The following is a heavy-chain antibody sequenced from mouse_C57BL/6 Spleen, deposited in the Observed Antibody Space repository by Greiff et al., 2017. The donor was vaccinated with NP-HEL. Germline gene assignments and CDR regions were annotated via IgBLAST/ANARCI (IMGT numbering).Heavy chain of an antibody. CDR1: GYAFSSSW. V-gene: IGHV1-82*01. D-gene: IGHD4-1*01. J-gene: IGHJ2*01. CDR2: LCPGGGDT. CDR3: ARSEGIVGSYFDY. Sequence: VQRVESGPELVKPGASVKISCKASGYAFSSSWMNWVKQRPGKGLEWIGRLCPGGGDTNYNGKFKGTVTLTADKAASTAYMQHSRLTSEDSAVYVCARSEGIVGSYFDYGGQGTTLTVSS.